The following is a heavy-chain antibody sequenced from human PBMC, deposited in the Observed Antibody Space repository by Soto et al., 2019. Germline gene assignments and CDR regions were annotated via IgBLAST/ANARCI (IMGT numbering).Heavy chain of an antibody. D-gene: IGHD3-22*01. CDR2: ISYDGSNK. Sequence: QVQLVESGGGVVQPGRSLRLSCAASGFTFSSYGMHWVRQAPGKGLEWVAVISYDGSNKYYADSVKGRFTISRDNSKNTLYLQMNSLRAEDTAVYYCAKDSLNNYDDNSGYYHPHDYWGQGTLVTVSS. J-gene: IGHJ4*02. CDR3: AKDSLNNYDDNSGYYHPHDY. V-gene: IGHV3-30*18. CDR1: GFTFSSYG.